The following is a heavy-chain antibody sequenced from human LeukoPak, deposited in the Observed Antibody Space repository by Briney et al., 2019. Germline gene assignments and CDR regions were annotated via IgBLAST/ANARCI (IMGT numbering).Heavy chain of an antibody. J-gene: IGHJ3*02. D-gene: IGHD3-10*01. V-gene: IGHV4-59*08. Sequence: SETLSLTCTVSGGSISSYYWSWIRQPPGKGLEWIGYIYYSGSTNYNPSLKSRVTISVDTSKNQFSLKLSSVTAADTAVYYCARLITMVRGVIPVRAFDIWGQGTMVTVSS. CDR1: GGSISSYY. CDR3: ARLITMVRGVIPVRAFDI. CDR2: IYYSGST.